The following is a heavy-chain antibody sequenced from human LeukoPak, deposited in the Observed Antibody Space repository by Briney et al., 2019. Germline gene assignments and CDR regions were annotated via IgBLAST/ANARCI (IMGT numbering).Heavy chain of an antibody. CDR2: IYHSGST. CDR3: ARGLLPLYYFDY. J-gene: IGHJ4*02. Sequence: SEALSLTCAVSGGSISSGGYSWSWIRQPPGKGLEWIGYIYHSGSTYYNPSLKSRVTISVDRSKNQFSLKLSSVTAADTAVYYCARGLLPLYYFDYWGQGTLVTVSS. D-gene: IGHD3-22*01. CDR1: GGSISSGGYS. V-gene: IGHV4-30-2*01.